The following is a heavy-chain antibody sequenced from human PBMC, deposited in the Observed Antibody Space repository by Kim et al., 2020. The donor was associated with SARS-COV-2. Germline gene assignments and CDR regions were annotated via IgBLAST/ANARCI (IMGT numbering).Heavy chain of an antibody. V-gene: IGHV3-53*04. Sequence: GGSLRLSCEVSGFTVSRNYMSWVRQAPGKGLEWVSVIYETGTTFYAASVKGRFTISKHTSENVLFLQMNSLRHEDTGIYYCASDLAPGTGYFDSWGQGTVVTVSS. CDR3: ASDLAPGTGYFDS. CDR1: GFTVSRNY. D-gene: IGHD6-13*01. J-gene: IGHJ4*02. CDR2: IYETGTT.